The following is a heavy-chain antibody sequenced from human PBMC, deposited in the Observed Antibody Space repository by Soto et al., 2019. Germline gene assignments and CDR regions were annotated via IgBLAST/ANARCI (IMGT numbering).Heavy chain of an antibody. Sequence: PGGSLRLSCAASGFTFSSYEMNWVRQAPGKGLVWVSRISFDGSTTTYADSVKGRFTISRDNAKNTLYLQMNSLRAEDTAVYYCARGGAHTAMANEYWGQGALVTVSS. CDR1: GFTFSSYE. J-gene: IGHJ4*02. D-gene: IGHD5-18*01. CDR2: ISFDGSTT. CDR3: ARGGAHTAMANEY. V-gene: IGHV3-74*01.